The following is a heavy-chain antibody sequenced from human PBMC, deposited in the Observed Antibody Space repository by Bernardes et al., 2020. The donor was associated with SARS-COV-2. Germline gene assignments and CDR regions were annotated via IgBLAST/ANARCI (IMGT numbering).Heavy chain of an antibody. CDR2: IYHGGTT. CDR1: GFTVSNHY. Sequence: GEPLSLSCAASGFTVSNHYMSWVRQAPGQGLACVSVIYHGGTTYYADSVKGRFTISRDNSKNTLYLQMNSLRDEDTAVYFCARDAGTPYSFGPHFDYWGQGSLVTVSA. D-gene: IGHD5-18*01. V-gene: IGHV3-53*01. CDR3: ARDAGTPYSFGPHFDY. J-gene: IGHJ4*02.